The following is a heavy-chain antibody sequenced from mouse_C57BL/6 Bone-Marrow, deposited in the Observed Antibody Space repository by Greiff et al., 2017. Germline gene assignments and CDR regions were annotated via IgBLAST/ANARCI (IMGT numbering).Heavy chain of an antibody. CDR2: IYPGGGYT. Sequence: QVQLQQSGAELVRPGTSVKMSCKASGYTFTNYWIGWAKQRPGHGLEWIGDIYPGGGYTNYNEKFKGKATLTADKSSSTAYMQFSSLTSEDAAFYYCASEGGFGFAYWGQGTLVTVSA. J-gene: IGHJ3*01. CDR3: ASEGGFGFAY. V-gene: IGHV1-63*01. CDR1: GYTFTNYW.